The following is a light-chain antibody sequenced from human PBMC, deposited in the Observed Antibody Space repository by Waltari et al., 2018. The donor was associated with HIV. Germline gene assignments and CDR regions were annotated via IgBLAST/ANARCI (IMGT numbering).Light chain of an antibody. CDR2: DAS. CDR3: QQYGTLYT. CDR1: QRFSRSY. J-gene: IGKJ2*01. Sequence: EIVLTQSPGTLSLSPGERATLPCRASQRFSRSYLAWYQQKPGQAPRLLIHDASSSATGIPDRFGGSGSGTDVTLTISRLEPEDSAVYYCQQYGTLYTFGQGTKLEIK. V-gene: IGKV3-20*01.